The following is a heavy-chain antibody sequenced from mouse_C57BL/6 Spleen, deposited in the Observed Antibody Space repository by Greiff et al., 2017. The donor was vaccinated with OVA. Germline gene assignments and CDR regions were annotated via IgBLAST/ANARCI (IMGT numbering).Heavy chain of an antibody. CDR1: GYSITSGYY. CDR2: ISYDGSN. D-gene: IGHD4-1*01. CDR3: ARLGPYYWYFDV. V-gene: IGHV3-6*01. J-gene: IGHJ1*03. Sequence: EVKLQESGPGLVKPSQSLSLTCSVTGYSITSGYYWNWIRQFPGNKLEWMGYISYDGSNNYNPSLKNRISITRDTSKNQFFLKLNSVTTEDTATYYCARLGPYYWYFDVWGTGTTVTVSS.